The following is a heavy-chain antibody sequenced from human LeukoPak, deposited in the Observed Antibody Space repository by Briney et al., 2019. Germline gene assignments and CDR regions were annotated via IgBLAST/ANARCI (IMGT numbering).Heavy chain of an antibody. D-gene: IGHD3-10*01. CDR2: ISYDGSNK. V-gene: IGHV3-30-3*01. CDR3: ARDARTWFASYYFDY. Sequence: GGSLRLSCAASGFTFSSYAMHWVRQAPGKGLEWVAVISYDGSNKYYADSVKGRFTISRDNSKNTLYLQMNSLGAEDTAVYYCARDARTWFASYYFDYWGQGTLVTVSS. J-gene: IGHJ4*02. CDR1: GFTFSSYA.